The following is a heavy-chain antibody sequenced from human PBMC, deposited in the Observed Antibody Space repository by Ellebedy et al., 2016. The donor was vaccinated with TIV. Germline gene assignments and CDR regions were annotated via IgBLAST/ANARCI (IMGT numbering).Heavy chain of an antibody. CDR2: IYATGST. Sequence: MPSETLSLTCTVSGGSLSADYWHWIRQPVGKRLEWIGRIYATGSTNYNPSLKSRVTMSVDRSKNQLSLRLISVTAADTAVYYCARVVPFGEFKSWFDPWGQGTLVTVSS. J-gene: IGHJ5*02. CDR1: GGSLSADY. V-gene: IGHV4-4*07. CDR3: ARVVPFGEFKSWFDP. D-gene: IGHD3-10*01.